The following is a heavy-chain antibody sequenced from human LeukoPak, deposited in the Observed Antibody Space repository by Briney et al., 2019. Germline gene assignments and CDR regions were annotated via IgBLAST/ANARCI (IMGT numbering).Heavy chain of an antibody. J-gene: IGHJ4*02. D-gene: IGHD6-6*01. CDR2: VSGSGGRGAT. V-gene: IGHV3-23*01. CDR3: AKDLYYSSSSLHPPLSN. CDR1: GFTFSNYV. Sequence: GGSLRLSCSGSGFTFSNYVMSWVRQAPGKGLEWVSCVSGSGGRGATYYTDSVKGRFTISRDNAKNTMYLQMNSLRAEDTAVYYCAKDLYYSSSSLHPPLSNWGQGTLVTVSS.